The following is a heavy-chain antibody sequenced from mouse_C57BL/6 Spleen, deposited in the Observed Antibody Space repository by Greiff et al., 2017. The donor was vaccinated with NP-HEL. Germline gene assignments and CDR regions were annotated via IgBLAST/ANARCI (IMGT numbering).Heavy chain of an antibody. CDR2: IYPGDGDT. D-gene: IGHD2-4*01. CDR3: ARWGYDYDCAMDY. CDR1: GYAFSSSW. J-gene: IGHJ4*01. V-gene: IGHV1-82*01. Sequence: QVQLKESGPELVKPGASVKIPCKASGYAFSSSWMNWVKQRPGKGLEWIGRIYPGDGDTNYNGKFKGKATLTADKSSSTAYMQLSSLTSEDSAVYFCARWGYDYDCAMDYWGQGTSVTVSS.